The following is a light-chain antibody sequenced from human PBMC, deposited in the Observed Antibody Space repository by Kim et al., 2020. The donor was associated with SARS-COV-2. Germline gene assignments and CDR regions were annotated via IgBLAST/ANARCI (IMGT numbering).Light chain of an antibody. J-gene: IGKJ2*01. CDR1: EGYSRY. CDR3: QQYYSYPYT. V-gene: IGKV1-8*01. Sequence: SASTRDRLPLTWRAREGYSRYLALYEQKPEKAPKLLICAASTLQSGVTSRFSGSGSGTDFTLTINCLQSGDFATYFCQQYYSYPYTFGQGTKLEI. CDR2: AAS.